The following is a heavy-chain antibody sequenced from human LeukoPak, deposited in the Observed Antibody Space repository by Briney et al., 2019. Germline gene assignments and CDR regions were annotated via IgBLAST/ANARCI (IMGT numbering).Heavy chain of an antibody. Sequence: GRSLRLSCAASGFTFGSYGMHWVRQAPGKGLGWMAVMWYDGSNKYYADSVKGRFTISRDNSKNTLYLQMNSLRAEDTAVYYCARDRGPGYSYGVLDYWGQGTLVTVSS. CDR2: MWYDGSNK. CDR1: GFTFGSYG. CDR3: ARDRGPGYSYGVLDY. V-gene: IGHV3-33*01. D-gene: IGHD5-18*01. J-gene: IGHJ4*02.